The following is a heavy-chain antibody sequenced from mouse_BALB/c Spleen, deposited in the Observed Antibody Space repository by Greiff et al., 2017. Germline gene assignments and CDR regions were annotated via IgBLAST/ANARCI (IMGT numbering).Heavy chain of an antibody. CDR2: ISSGGSYT. Sequence: EVQRVESGGGLVKPGGSLKLSCAASGFTFSDYYMYWVRQTPEKRLEWVATISSGGSYTYYPDSVKGRFTISRDNAKNTLYLQMSSLKSEDTAMYYCTRAFITTATIGFAYWGQGTLVTVSA. CDR3: TRAFITTATIGFAY. CDR1: GFTFSDYY. D-gene: IGHD1-2*01. J-gene: IGHJ3*01. V-gene: IGHV5-4*02.